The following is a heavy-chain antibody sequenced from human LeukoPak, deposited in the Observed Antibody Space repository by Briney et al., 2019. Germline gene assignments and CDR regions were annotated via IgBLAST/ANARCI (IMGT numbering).Heavy chain of an antibody. CDR3: AREPPTYCGGDCYSRGWFDP. CDR1: GGTFSSYA. CDR2: ISAYNGNT. D-gene: IGHD2-21*02. J-gene: IGHJ5*02. Sequence: GASVKVSCKASGGTFSSYAISWVRQAPGQGLEWMGWISAYNGNTSYAQKLQGRVTMTTDTSTSTAYMELRSLRSDDTAVYYCAREPPTYCGGDCYSRGWFDPWGQGTLVTVSS. V-gene: IGHV1-18*01.